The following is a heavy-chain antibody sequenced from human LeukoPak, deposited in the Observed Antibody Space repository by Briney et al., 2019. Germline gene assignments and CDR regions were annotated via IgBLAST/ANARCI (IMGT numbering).Heavy chain of an antibody. CDR1: GYTFISYG. CDR2: INPNSGGT. CDR3: ARDPSPNYDFWNGYYFPGIGFDY. J-gene: IGHJ4*02. V-gene: IGHV1-2*06. D-gene: IGHD3-3*01. Sequence: ASVKVSCKASGYTFISYGITWVRQAPGQGLEWMGRINPNSGGTNYAQKFQGRVTMTRDTSISTAYMELSRLRSDDTAVYYCARDPSPNYDFWNGYYFPGIGFDYWGQGTLVTVSS.